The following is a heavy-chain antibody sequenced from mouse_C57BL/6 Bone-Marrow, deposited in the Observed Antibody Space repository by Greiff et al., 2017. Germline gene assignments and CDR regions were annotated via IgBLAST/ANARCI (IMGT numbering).Heavy chain of an antibody. J-gene: IGHJ3*01. D-gene: IGHD3-2*02. CDR3: AKGGNSSGSFAY. V-gene: IGHV1-4*01. CDR1: GYTFTSYT. CDR2: INPSSGYT. Sequence: VKLVESGAELARPGASVKMSCKASGYTFTSYTMHWVNQRPGQGLEWIGYINPSSGYTKYNQKFKDKATLTADKSSSTAYMQLSSLTSEDSAVYYCAKGGNSSGSFAYWGQGTLVTVSA.